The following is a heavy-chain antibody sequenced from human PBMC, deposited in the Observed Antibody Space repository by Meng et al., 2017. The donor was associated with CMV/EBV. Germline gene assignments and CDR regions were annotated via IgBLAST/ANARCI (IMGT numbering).Heavy chain of an antibody. Sequence: SQTLSLTCAISGDSVSSTSAAWNWIRQSPSRGLEWLGRTYYRSKWYNDYAVSVKSRITINPDTSKNQFSLQLNSVTPEDTAVYYCARDLIVVVPAAEAWYYYGMDVWGQGTTVTVSS. CDR1: GDSVSSTSAA. J-gene: IGHJ6*02. CDR3: ARDLIVVVPAAEAWYYYGMDV. V-gene: IGHV6-1*01. CDR2: TYYRSKWYN. D-gene: IGHD2-2*01.